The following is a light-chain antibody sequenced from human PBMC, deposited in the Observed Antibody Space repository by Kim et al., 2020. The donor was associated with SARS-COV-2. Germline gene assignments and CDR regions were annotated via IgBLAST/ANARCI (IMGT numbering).Light chain of an antibody. V-gene: IGKV3-15*01. CDR2: GAS. J-gene: IGKJ4*01. CDR1: QSVSSS. Sequence: VSAGERATLSCRASQSVSSSLAWYQQRPGQALRLLIYGASTRATGIAARFSGSGSGTEFTLTFSSLQSEDFAVYYCQQYDNWPLTFGGGTKVDIK. CDR3: QQYDNWPLT.